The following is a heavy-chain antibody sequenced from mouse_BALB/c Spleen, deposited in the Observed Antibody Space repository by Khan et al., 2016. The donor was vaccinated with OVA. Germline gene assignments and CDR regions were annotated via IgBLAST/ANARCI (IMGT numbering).Heavy chain of an antibody. CDR2: IDPFNGGT. Sequence: VQLQQSGPELMKPGASVKISCKASGYSFTRYYMHWVKQSHGKSLEWIGYIDPFNGGTNYNQKFKGKATLTVDKSSSTAYMHLNSLTSEDSAVYYWQGGWYFDDGGAGTTVTVSS. J-gene: IGHJ1*01. V-gene: IGHV1S135*01. CDR3: QGGWYFDD. CDR1: GYSFTRYY.